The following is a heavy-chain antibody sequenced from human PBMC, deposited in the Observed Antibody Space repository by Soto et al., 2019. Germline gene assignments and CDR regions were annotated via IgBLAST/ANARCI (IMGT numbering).Heavy chain of an antibody. V-gene: IGHV1-46*01. CDR2: INPSGGST. CDR3: ARDQGITMVRGVIYPHYYYYGMDV. CDR1: GYTFTSYY. Sequence: GASVKVSCKASGYTFTSYYMHWVRQAPGQGLEWMGIINPSGGSTSYAQKFQGRVTMTRDTSTSTVYMELSSLRSEDTAVYYCARDQGITMVRGVIYPHYYYYGMDVWGQGTTVTVSS. D-gene: IGHD3-10*01. J-gene: IGHJ6*02.